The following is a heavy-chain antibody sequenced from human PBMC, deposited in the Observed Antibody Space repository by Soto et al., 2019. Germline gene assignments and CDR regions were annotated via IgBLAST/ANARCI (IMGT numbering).Heavy chain of an antibody. D-gene: IGHD3-3*01. CDR3: AVPYTIFGVVTKQYYYYYGMDV. J-gene: IGHJ6*02. V-gene: IGHV5-10-1*01. CDR1: GYSFTSYW. Sequence: GESLKISCKGSGYSFTSYWISWVRQMPGKGLEWMGRIDPSDSYTNYSPSFQGHVTISADKSISTAYLQWSSLKASDTAMYYCAVPYTIFGVVTKQYYYYYGMDVWGQGTTVTVSS. CDR2: IDPSDSYT.